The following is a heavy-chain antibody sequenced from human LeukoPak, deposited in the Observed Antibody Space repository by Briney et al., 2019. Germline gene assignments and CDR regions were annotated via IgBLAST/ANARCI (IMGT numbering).Heavy chain of an antibody. J-gene: IGHJ4*02. CDR1: GGSISSYY. CDR2: IYTSGST. Sequence: SETLSLTCTVSGGSISSYYWSWIRQPPGKGLEWIGYIYTSGSTNYNPSLKSRVTISVDTSKNQFSLKLSSVTAADTAVYYCARLVATIPYFDYWAREPWSPSPQ. D-gene: IGHD5-12*01. V-gene: IGHV4-4*09. CDR3: ARLVATIPYFDY.